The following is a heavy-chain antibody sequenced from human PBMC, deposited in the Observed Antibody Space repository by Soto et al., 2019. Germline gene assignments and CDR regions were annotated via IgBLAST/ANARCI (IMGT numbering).Heavy chain of an antibody. D-gene: IGHD6-19*01. CDR1: GFTFSRYA. Sequence: VGSLRLSCAASGFTFSRYAMTWVRQAPGKGLDWVSGISGSGDTTYYADSVKGRFTISRDNSKNTLYLQMNSLRAEDTAVYYCAKDSSIEVAGILDYWGQGTLVTVSS. V-gene: IGHV3-23*01. J-gene: IGHJ4*02. CDR3: AKDSSIEVAGILDY. CDR2: ISGSGDTT.